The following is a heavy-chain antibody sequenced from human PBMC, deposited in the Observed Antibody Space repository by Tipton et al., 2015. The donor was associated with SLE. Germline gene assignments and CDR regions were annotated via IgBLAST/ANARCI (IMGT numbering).Heavy chain of an antibody. D-gene: IGHD2-15*01. J-gene: IGHJ4*02. Sequence: SLRLSCAASGFTFSNYALNWVRQTAGRGLEWVSSISNRGDTTYYADSVKGRFTVSRDNSKNTLYLQMNSLRAEDTAVYYCAKAYVRFCSGGTCYYAYYFDYWGQGTLVTVSS. CDR1: GFTFSNYA. CDR2: ISNRGDTT. V-gene: IGHV3-23*01. CDR3: AKAYVRFCSGGTCYYAYYFDY.